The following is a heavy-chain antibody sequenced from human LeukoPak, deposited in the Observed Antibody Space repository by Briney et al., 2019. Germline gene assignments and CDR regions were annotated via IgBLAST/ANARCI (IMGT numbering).Heavy chain of an antibody. CDR2: IYTSGST. J-gene: IGHJ4*02. Sequence: SETLSLTCTVSGGSISSYYWSWIRQPAGKGLEWIGRIYTSGSTYYNPSLKSRVTISVDTSKNQFSLKLSSVTAADTAVYYCARERRPGVTMIVVAFFDYWGQGTLVTVSS. CDR1: GGSISSYY. CDR3: ARERRPGVTMIVVAFFDY. V-gene: IGHV4-4*07. D-gene: IGHD3-22*01.